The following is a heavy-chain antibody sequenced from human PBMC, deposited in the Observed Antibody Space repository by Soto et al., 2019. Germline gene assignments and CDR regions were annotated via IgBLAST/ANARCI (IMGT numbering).Heavy chain of an antibody. Sequence: SETLSLTCTVSGGSISSYYWSWIRQPPGKGLEWIGYIYYSGSTNYNPSLKSRVTISVDTSKNQFSLKLSSVTAADTAVYYCARHLSGGRTIRWFDPWGQGTLVTVSS. V-gene: IGHV4-59*08. D-gene: IGHD2-15*01. CDR1: GGSISSYY. J-gene: IGHJ5*02. CDR2: IYYSGST. CDR3: ARHLSGGRTIRWFDP.